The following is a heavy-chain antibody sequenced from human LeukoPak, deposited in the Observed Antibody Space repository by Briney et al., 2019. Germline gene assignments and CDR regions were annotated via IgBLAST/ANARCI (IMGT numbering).Heavy chain of an antibody. CDR3: ARLAQQGVFDY. V-gene: IGHV4-59*08. CDR2: IYYSGST. Sequence: PSETLSLTCTVSGGSISDYYWSWIRQPPGKGLEWIGYIYYSGSTNYNPSLKSRVTISVDTSKNQFSLKLSSVTAADTAVYYCARLAQQGVFDYWGQGTLVTVS. J-gene: IGHJ4*02. D-gene: IGHD6-13*01. CDR1: GGSISDYY.